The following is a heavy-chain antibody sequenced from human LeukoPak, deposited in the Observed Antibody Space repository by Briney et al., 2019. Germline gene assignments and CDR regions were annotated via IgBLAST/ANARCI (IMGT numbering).Heavy chain of an antibody. CDR1: SGSIRSYY. J-gene: IGHJ4*02. D-gene: IGHD2-2*02. Sequence: SAPLSLTCTVSSGSIRSYYCCWVRPPPGKGLEWIGRIYTTGTTQYNPSLKSPVTMSVDTSTNQFSLYVRSMTAADTAVYYCGRQGYTASHYFFDYWSQGTLVAVS. V-gene: IGHV4-4*07. CDR2: IYTTGTT. CDR3: GRQGYTASHYFFDY.